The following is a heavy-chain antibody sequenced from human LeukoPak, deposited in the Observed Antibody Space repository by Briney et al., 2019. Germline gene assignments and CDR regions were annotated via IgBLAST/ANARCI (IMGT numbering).Heavy chain of an antibody. D-gene: IGHD1-7*01. CDR2: INHSGST. CDR3: ARSMYNWNYRGWFDP. J-gene: IGHJ5*02. V-gene: IGHV4-34*01. CDR1: GGSFSGYY. Sequence: SETLSLTCAVYGGSFSGYYWSWIRQPPGKGLEWIGEINHSGSTNYNPSLKSRVTISVDTSKNQFSLKLSSVTAADTAVYYCARSMYNWNYRGWFDPWGQGTLVTVSS.